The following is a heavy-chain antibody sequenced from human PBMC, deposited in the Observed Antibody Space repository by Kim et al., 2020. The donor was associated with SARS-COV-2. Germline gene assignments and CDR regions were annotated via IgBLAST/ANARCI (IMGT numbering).Heavy chain of an antibody. J-gene: IGHJ4*02. D-gene: IGHD3-16*02. CDR1: GFTFSSYA. V-gene: IGHV3-23*01. CDR3: AKSRASYVWGSYRLPPHFDY. CDR2: ISGSGGST. Sequence: GGSLRLSCAASGFTFSSYAMSWVRQAPGKGLEWVSAISGSGGSTYYADSVKGRFTISRDNSKNTLYLQMNSLRAEDTAVYYCAKSRASYVWGSYRLPPHFDYWGQGTLVTVSS.